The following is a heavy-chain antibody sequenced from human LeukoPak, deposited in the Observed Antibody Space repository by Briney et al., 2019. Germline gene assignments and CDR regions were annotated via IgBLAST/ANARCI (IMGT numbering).Heavy chain of an antibody. J-gene: IGHJ1*01. CDR3: AREGIAAAGEH. V-gene: IGHV3-48*04. CDR1: GFTFSSYS. CDR2: ISSSSSTI. Sequence: GGSLRLSCAASGFTFSSYSMNWVRQAPGKGLKWVSYISSSSSTIYYADSVKGRFTISRDNAKNSLYLQMKSLRVEDTAVYYCAREGIAAAGEHWGQGTLVTVSS. D-gene: IGHD6-13*01.